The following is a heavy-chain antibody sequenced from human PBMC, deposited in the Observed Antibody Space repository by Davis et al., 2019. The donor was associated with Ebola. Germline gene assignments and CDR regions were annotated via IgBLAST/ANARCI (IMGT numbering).Heavy chain of an antibody. CDR3: ARGPHYYGMDV. Sequence: MPSETLSLTCTVSDGSISSSDHLWGWIRQPPGKRLEWIGEINHSGSTNYNPSLKSRVTISVDTSKNQFSLKLSSVTAADTAVYYYARGPHYYGMDVWGQGTTVTVSS. CDR2: INHSGST. J-gene: IGHJ6*02. V-gene: IGHV4-39*07. CDR1: DGSISSSDHL.